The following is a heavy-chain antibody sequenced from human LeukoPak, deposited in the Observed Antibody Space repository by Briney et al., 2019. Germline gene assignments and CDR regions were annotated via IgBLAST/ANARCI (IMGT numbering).Heavy chain of an antibody. CDR2: ISGSGGST. V-gene: IGHV3-23*01. CDR1: GFTFSSYA. J-gene: IGHJ6*02. CDR3: AKSRGSSWYSSFYGMDV. Sequence: PGGSLRLSCAASGFTFSSYAMSWVRQAPGKGLEWVSAISGSGGSTYYADSVKGRFTISRDNSKNTLYLQMNSLRAEDTAVYYCAKSRGSSWYSSFYGMDVWGQGTTVTVSS. D-gene: IGHD6-13*01.